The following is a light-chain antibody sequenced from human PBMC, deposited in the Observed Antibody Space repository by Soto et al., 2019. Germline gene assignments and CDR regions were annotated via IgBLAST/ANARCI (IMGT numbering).Light chain of an antibody. V-gene: IGLV2-14*01. J-gene: IGLJ1*01. Sequence: QSVLTKPASVSGSPGQSIPISCTGTSSDVGGYNYVSWYQQHPGKAPKLMIYDVSNRPSGVSNRFSGSKSGNTASLSISGLQAEDEADYYCSSYTSSSTRVFGTGTKVTVL. CDR2: DVS. CDR3: SSYTSSSTRV. CDR1: SSDVGGYNY.